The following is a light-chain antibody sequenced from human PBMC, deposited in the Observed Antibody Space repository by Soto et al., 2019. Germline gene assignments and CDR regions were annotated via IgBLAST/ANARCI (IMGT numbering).Light chain of an antibody. CDR2: KVF. Sequence: DVVMTQSPLSLPVTLGQPASISCWSSQSLSYSDGNIYLNWFHQRPGQSPRRLIYKVFNRDSGVPDRFSGSGSGTDFTLKISRVEAEDVGIYYCMQGTHRPTTFGGGTKVDIK. CDR3: MQGTHRPTT. V-gene: IGKV2-30*01. CDR1: QSLSYSDGNIY. J-gene: IGKJ4*01.